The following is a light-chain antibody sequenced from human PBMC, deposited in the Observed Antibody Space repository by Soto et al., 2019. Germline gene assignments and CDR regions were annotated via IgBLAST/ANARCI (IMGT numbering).Light chain of an antibody. V-gene: IGKV1-6*01. CDR2: AAS. CDR1: QAIRNE. J-gene: IGKJ1*01. CDR3: LQDYNFPAWT. Sequence: AIQVTQSPSSLSASVGDRVIMTCRASQAIRNELGWYQQKPGKPPKLLIYAASILQTGVPSRFSGSGSGTDFTLTISSLQPEDFATYYCLQDYNFPAWTFGQGTKVDIK.